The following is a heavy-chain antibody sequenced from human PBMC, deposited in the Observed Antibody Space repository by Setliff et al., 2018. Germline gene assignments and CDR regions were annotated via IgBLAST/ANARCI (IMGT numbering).Heavy chain of an antibody. V-gene: IGHV3-43*01. CDR1: GFRFDDYT. D-gene: IGHD2-15*01. CDR2: ITWDGGTT. Sequence: GGSLRLSCAASGFRFDDYTMHWVRQAPGKGLEWVSLITWDGGTTNYAGSVKGRFTISRDNSKNTLYLQMNSLRPEDTAVYYCARTCSGSGCYAGLESWGQGTPVTVSS. J-gene: IGHJ4*02. CDR3: ARTCSGSGCYAGLES.